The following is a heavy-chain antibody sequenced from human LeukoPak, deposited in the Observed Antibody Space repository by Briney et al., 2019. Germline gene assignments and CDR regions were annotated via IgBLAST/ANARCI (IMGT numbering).Heavy chain of an antibody. V-gene: IGHV3-21*01. CDR3: AGGVGGFENWFDP. D-gene: IGHD3-10*01. Sequence: PGGSLRLSCAASGFTFSSYSMNWVRQAPGKGLEWVSSISSSSSYIYYADSVKGRFTISRDNAKNSLYLQMNSLRAEDTAVYYCAGGVGGFENWFDPWGQGTLVTVSS. CDR2: ISSSSSYI. J-gene: IGHJ5*02. CDR1: GFTFSSYS.